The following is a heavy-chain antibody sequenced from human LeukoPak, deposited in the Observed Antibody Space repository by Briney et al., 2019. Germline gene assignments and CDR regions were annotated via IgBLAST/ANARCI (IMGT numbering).Heavy chain of an antibody. CDR3: ARHHHLDNSGYYPGSYYYGMDV. D-gene: IGHD3-22*01. V-gene: IGHV4-59*01. Sequence: SETLSLTCTVSGASISSDYWNWIRQPPGKGLEWIGYIYYSGSTDYNASLKSRVTISVDTSKNQFSLKLYSVTAADTAVYYCARHHHLDNSGYYPGSYYYGMDVWGQGTTVTVSS. CDR1: GASISSDY. CDR2: IYYSGST. J-gene: IGHJ6*02.